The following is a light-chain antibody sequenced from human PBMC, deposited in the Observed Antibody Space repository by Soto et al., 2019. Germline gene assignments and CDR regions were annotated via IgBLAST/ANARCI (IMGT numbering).Light chain of an antibody. CDR1: QSILHSSNNKIC. J-gene: IGKJ5*01. CDR2: WAS. Sequence: IVMTQSPDSLALSLGERATINCNSSQSILHSSNNKICLAWYQQKPGQPPKVLIYWASNRESGVPDRFSGSGSGTEYTLTISRLEPEDFAVFYCQQYGSSITFGQGTRLE. V-gene: IGKV4-1*01. CDR3: QQYGSSIT.